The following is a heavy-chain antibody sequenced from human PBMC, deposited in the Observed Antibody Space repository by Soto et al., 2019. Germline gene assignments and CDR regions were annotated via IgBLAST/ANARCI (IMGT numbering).Heavy chain of an antibody. CDR1: GFTFSSYA. J-gene: IGHJ4*02. CDR2: ISGSGGST. V-gene: IGHV3-23*01. Sequence: GGSLRLSCAASGFTFSSYAMSWVRQAPGKGLEWVSAISGSGGSTYYADSVKGRFTISRDNSKNTLYLQMNSLRAEDTAVYYCAKDGLSTGSYYRLGSYWGQGTLVTVSS. D-gene: IGHD3-10*02. CDR3: AKDGLSTGSYYRLGSY.